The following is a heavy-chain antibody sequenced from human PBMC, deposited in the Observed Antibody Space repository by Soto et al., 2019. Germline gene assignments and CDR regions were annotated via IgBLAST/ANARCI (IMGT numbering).Heavy chain of an antibody. CDR1: GFTFGRHG. CDR2: IGSDGRRA. CDR3: ARDDDYGDNGLDY. D-gene: IGHD4-17*01. V-gene: IGHV3-33*01. Sequence: QVQLVESGGGVVQPGGSLRLSCAASGFTFGRHGMHWVRQAPGKGLEWVAVIGSDGRRASYADSVKGRFTISRDNGQNTLNSRRAEETAVYYCARDDDYGDNGLDYWGQGTLVTVSS. J-gene: IGHJ4*02.